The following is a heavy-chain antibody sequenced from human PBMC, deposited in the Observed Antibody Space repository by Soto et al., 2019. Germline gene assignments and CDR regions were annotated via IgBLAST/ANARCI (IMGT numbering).Heavy chain of an antibody. J-gene: IGHJ4*02. CDR2: INIDGSST. CDR1: GFTFSSYW. V-gene: IGHV3-74*01. Sequence: EVQLVESGGGLVQPGGSLRLSCAASGFTFSSYWMHWVRQAPGKGLVWVSRINIDGSSTNYADSVKGRFTISRDNAKNTLYLQMNSLRAEDTAVYYCARGGRGGCDYWGQGTLVTVSS. D-gene: IGHD3-16*01. CDR3: ARGGRGGCDY.